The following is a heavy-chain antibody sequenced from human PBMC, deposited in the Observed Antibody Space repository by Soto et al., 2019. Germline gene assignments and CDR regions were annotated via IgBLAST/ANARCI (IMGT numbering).Heavy chain of an antibody. CDR1: GGSISSSSYY. CDR3: AGHWKEMATIQGMDV. J-gene: IGHJ6*02. D-gene: IGHD5-12*01. CDR2: IYYSGST. V-gene: IGHV4-39*01. Sequence: SETLSLTCTVSGGSISSSSYYWGWIRQPPRKGLEWIGSIYYSGSTYYKTSLKSRVTISVDTSKNQFSLKLSSVTAADTALYFCAGHWKEMATIQGMDVWGQGTKVTVSS.